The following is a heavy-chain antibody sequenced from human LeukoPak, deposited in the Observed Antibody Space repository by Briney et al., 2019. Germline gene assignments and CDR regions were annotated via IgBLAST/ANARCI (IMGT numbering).Heavy chain of an antibody. J-gene: IGHJ4*02. Sequence: GGSLRLSCAASGFTFSSYWMHWVRQAPGKGLVWVSRVNPQGTATTYADSVKGRFTISRDNAKGALHLQMDNLRVEDTAVYYCARARWSSTGWFLGYWGQGTLVTVSS. CDR1: GFTFSSYW. CDR3: ARARWSSTGWFLGY. CDR2: VNPQGTAT. V-gene: IGHV3-74*03. D-gene: IGHD6-19*01.